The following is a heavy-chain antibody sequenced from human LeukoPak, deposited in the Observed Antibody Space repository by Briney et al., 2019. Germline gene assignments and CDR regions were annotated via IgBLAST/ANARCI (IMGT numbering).Heavy chain of an antibody. Sequence: GGSLRLSCAAPGFTFSSYAMSWVRQAPGKGLEWVSASGSGGSTYYADSVKGRFTISRDNSKNTLYLQMNSLRAEDTAVYYCAKGIAAAGYSPLDYWGQGTLVTVSS. CDR2: SGSGGST. V-gene: IGHV3-23*01. J-gene: IGHJ4*02. CDR3: AKGIAAAGYSPLDY. CDR1: GFTFSSYA. D-gene: IGHD6-13*01.